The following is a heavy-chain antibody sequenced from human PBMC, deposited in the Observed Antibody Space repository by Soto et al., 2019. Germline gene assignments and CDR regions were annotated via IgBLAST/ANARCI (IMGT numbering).Heavy chain of an antibody. J-gene: IGHJ6*02. Sequence: GESLKISCQGSGYRFTSYWINWVRQMPGKGLEWMGRIDPSDSYTNYSPSFQGHVTISADKSSSTAYLQWSSLKASDTAMYYCARLNYGAGYVMDVWGQGTTVTVS. CDR1: GYRFTSYW. CDR3: ARLNYGAGYVMDV. D-gene: IGHD4-17*01. V-gene: IGHV5-10-1*01. CDR2: IDPSDSYT.